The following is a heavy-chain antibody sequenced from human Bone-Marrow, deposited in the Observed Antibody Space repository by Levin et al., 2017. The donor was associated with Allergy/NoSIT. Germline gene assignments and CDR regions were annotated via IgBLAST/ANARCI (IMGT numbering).Heavy chain of an antibody. J-gene: IGHJ4*02. V-gene: IGHV3-23*01. CDR3: ARSPLGGGMVTRFDY. CDR1: GFTFSSYV. D-gene: IGHD3-16*01. CDR2: ISGSGSLT. Sequence: HAGGSLRLSCTASGFTFSSYVLSWVRQAPDKGLEWVSGISGSGSLTHYADSVKGRLTIPRDNSKRTMYLQISSLRGADTAVYYCARSPLGGGMVTRFDYWGQGVLVAVSS.